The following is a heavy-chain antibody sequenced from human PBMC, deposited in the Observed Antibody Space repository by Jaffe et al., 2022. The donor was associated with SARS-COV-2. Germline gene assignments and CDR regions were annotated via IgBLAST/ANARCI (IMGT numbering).Heavy chain of an antibody. Sequence: EVQLLESGGGLVQPGGSLRLSCAASGFTFSSYAMSWVRQAPGKGLEWVSAISGSGGSTYYADSVKGRFTISRDNSKNTLYLQMNSLRAEDTAVYYCAHLGEVVTLTDSFAFDIWGQGTMVTVSS. D-gene: IGHD2-21*02. J-gene: IGHJ3*02. V-gene: IGHV3-23*01. CDR3: AHLGEVVTLTDSFAFDI. CDR2: ISGSGGST. CDR1: GFTFSSYA.